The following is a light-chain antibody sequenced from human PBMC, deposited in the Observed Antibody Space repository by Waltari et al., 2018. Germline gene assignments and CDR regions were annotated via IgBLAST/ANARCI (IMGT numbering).Light chain of an antibody. CDR1: QAMNTY. V-gene: IGKV1-9*01. CDR3: QQVNTFPIT. CDR2: GAS. J-gene: IGKJ4*01. Sequence: IQLTQSPSLVSASVGDRLTITCRASQAMNTYLGWYQQIPGKAPRLLIYGASYLESGVPSRFSGSGYGTEFTLTIRSLQPEDFAIYFCQQVNTFPITFGGGTRVEI.